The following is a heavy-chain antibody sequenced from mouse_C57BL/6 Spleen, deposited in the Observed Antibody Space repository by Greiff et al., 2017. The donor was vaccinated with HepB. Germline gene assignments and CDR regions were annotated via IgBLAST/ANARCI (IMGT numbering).Heavy chain of an antibody. Sequence: VKLQQPGAELVKPGASVKMSCKASGYTFTSYWITWVKQRPGQGLEWIGDIYPGSGSTNYNEKFKSKATLTVDTSSSTAYMQLSSLTSEDSAVYYCARHDGYFLYYFDYWGQGTTLTVSS. CDR2: IYPGSGST. J-gene: IGHJ2*01. CDR3: ARHDGYFLYYFDY. D-gene: IGHD2-3*01. CDR1: GYTFTSYW. V-gene: IGHV1-55*01.